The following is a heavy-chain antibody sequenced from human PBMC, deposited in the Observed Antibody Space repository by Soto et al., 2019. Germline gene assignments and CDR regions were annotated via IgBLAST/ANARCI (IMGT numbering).Heavy chain of an antibody. D-gene: IGHD6-13*01. J-gene: IGHJ4*02. CDR3: ARDGVAADGVDY. CDR2: IYPVDSET. V-gene: IGHV5-51*01. Sequence: VVSLKSACKGSGYSFTTYWIGWVRQIPGKGLEWMGIIYPVDSETRYSPSLQGQVTISADKSISTAYLQWSSLKASDTAMYYCARDGVAADGVDYWVKGKMVTVSS. CDR1: GYSFTTYW.